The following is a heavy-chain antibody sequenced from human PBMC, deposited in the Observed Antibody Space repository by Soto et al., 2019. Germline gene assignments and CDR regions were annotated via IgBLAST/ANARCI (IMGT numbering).Heavy chain of an antibody. CDR2: IXYSGST. CDR3: ARASPLDY. D-gene: IGHD6-6*01. Sequence: PXXTLALTCTVSAGSIRSYYWNWIRQPPGKGLEXIGFIXYSGSTKYKPSXKSRVTISVETSKNQFYLNLSYVTAEDTAVYYCARASPLDYWGQGTLVTVYS. J-gene: IGHJ4*02. V-gene: IGHV4-59*01. CDR1: AGSIRSYY.